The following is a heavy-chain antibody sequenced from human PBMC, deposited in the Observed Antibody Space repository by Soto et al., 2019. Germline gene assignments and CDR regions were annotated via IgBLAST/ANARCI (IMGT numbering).Heavy chain of an antibody. CDR2: IYSGGDT. D-gene: IGHD3-10*01. J-gene: IGHJ6*04. CDR3: ARKTDSIPSGGDV. CDR1: GFAVRHNY. Sequence: PGGSLRLSCTASGFAVRHNYMTWVRQAPGKGLEWVSLIYSGGDTAYADSVKGQFTISRHTSQNTLYLQMNSLRAEDTAVYYCARKTDSIPSGGDVWGKGTAVTVSS. V-gene: IGHV3-53*04.